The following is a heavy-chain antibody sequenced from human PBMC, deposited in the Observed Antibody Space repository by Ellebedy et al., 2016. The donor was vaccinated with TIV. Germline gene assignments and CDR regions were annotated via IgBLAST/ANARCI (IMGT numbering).Heavy chain of an antibody. CDR2: MSGGSVVA. D-gene: IGHD5-18*01. CDR1: GFTFSTSG. CDR3: VRGTAALDN. Sequence: PGGSLRLSCVASGFTFSTSGMSWVRQAPGKGLEWVSGMSGGSVVAHYADSVKGRFTFSRDNSKNTLNLQMNNLGVEDKAIYYCVRGTAALDNWGQGTLVTVSS. J-gene: IGHJ4*02. V-gene: IGHV3-23*01.